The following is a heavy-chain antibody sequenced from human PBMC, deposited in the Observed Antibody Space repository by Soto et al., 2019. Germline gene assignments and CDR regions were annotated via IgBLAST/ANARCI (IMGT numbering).Heavy chain of an antibody. D-gene: IGHD6-13*01. CDR1: GGSFSGYY. Sequence: SETLSLTCAVYGGSFSGYYWSWIRQPPGKGLEWIGEINHSGSTNYNPSLKSRVTISVDTSKNQFSLKLSSVTAADTAVYYCARGEAAAAGRDYYYMDVWGKGTTVTVSS. CDR3: ARGEAAAAGRDYYYMDV. V-gene: IGHV4-34*01. J-gene: IGHJ6*03. CDR2: INHSGST.